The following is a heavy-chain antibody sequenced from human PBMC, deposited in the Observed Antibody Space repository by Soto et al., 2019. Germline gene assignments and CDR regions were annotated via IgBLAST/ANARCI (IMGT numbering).Heavy chain of an antibody. D-gene: IGHD6-19*01. CDR2: INSDGSST. Sequence: EVQLVESGGGLVQPGGSLRVSCAASGFTFSSYWMHWVRQAPGKGLVWVSRINSDGSSTSYADSGKGRFTISRDNAKNTLYLQKNSLRAEDTAIYSCASRGAVAGLHDWGQGTLVTVSS. CDR1: GFTFSSYW. J-gene: IGHJ4*02. CDR3: ASRGAVAGLHD. V-gene: IGHV3-74*01.